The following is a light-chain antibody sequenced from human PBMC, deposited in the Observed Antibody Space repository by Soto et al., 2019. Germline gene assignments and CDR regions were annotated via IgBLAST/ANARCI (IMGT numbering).Light chain of an antibody. CDR2: SNN. CDR1: RSNIGSNT. CDR3: ASWDDSLNGLV. Sequence: QSVLTQPPSASGTPGQRVTISCSGGRSNIGSNTVNWYQQVPGTAPKFLMYSNNQRPSGVPDRFSGSKSGTSASLAISGLQAEDEADYYCASWDDSLNGLVFGGRTQMTVL. V-gene: IGLV1-44*01. J-gene: IGLJ2*01.